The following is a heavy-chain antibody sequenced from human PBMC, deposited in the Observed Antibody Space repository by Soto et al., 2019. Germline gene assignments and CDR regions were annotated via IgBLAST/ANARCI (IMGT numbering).Heavy chain of an antibody. V-gene: IGHV4-39*01. CDR1: GGSISSSSYY. CDR3: ARHNGPLYVGYYYDMDV. J-gene: IGHJ6*02. CDR2: IYYSGYT. D-gene: IGHD3-16*01. Sequence: SQIMCLTCTVAGGSISSSSYYWSWNSKPPGKGLEWIGSIYYSGYTYYNPSLKSRVTISVDTSKNQFSLKLSSVTAADTAVYYCARHNGPLYVGYYYDMDVWGQGTTVTVSS.